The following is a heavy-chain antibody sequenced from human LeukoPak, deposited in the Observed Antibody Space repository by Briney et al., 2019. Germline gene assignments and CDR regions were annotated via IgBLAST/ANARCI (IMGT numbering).Heavy chain of an antibody. V-gene: IGHV3-7*01. D-gene: IGHD3-10*01. J-gene: IGHJ5*02. CDR3: ARYRRGNWFDP. CDR2: IKQDGSEK. Sequence: GGSLRLSCAASGFTFSSYWMSWVRQAPGKGLDWVANIKQDGSEKYYVDSVKGRFTISRDNAKNSLYLQMNSLRAEDTAVYYCARYRRGNWFDPWGQGTLVTVSS. CDR1: GFTFSSYW.